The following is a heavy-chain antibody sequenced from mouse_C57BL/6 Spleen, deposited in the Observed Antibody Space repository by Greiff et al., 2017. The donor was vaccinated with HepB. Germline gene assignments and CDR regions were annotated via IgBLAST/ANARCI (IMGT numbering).Heavy chain of an antibody. Sequence: EVKLVESGGGLVKPGGSLKLSCAASGFTFSSYAMSWVRQTPEKRLEWVATISDGGSYTYYPDNVKGRFTISRDNAKNNLYLQMSHLKSEDTAMYYCAREDGYEDYWGQGTTLTVSS. V-gene: IGHV5-4*01. CDR3: AREDGYEDY. J-gene: IGHJ2*01. CDR1: GFTFSSYA. CDR2: ISDGGSYT. D-gene: IGHD2-2*01.